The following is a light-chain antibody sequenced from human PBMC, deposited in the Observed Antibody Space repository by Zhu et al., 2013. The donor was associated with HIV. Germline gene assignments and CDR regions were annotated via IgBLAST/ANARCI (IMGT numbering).Light chain of an antibody. Sequence: EIMMTQSPATLSVSPGERVTLSCRASQGVNRNLAWYQQKPGQAPRLLIYGASNRATGIPDRFTGGGSGTDFTLTISSLQPDDFASYYCQQYNSYRETFGQGTKVEIK. V-gene: IGKV3D-15*01. J-gene: IGKJ1*01. CDR2: GAS. CDR3: QQYNSYRET. CDR1: QGVNRN.